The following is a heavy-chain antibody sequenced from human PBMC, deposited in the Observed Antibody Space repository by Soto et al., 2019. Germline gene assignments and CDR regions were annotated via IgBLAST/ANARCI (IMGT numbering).Heavy chain of an antibody. CDR3: AHSYYGSGNV. Sequence: GLDLEWLALIYWDDDKRYSPSLKSRLTITKDTSKNQVVLTMTNMDPVDTATYYCAHSYYGSGNVWGQGTLVTVSS. V-gene: IGHV2-5*02. CDR2: IYWDDDK. J-gene: IGHJ4*02. D-gene: IGHD3-10*01.